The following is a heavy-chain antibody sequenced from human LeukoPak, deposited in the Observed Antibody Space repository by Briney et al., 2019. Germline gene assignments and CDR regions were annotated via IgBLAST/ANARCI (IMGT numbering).Heavy chain of an antibody. V-gene: IGHV4-59*12. D-gene: IGHD1-1*01. J-gene: IGHJ6*03. CDR1: GGSISTYY. CDR2: IYYSGTT. Sequence: SETLSLTCTVSGGSISTYYWSWIRQPPGKGLEWIGYIYYSGTTNYNPSLKSRVTISVDTSKNQFSLKLSSVTAADTAVYYCARESGGAGEVHLEPYYFYYMDVWGKGTTVTVSS. CDR3: ARESGGAGEVHLEPYYFYYMDV.